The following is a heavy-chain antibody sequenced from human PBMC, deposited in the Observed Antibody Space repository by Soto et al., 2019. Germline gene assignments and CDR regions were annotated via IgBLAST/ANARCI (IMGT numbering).Heavy chain of an antibody. Sequence: GASVKVSCKASGYTFTSYGISWVRQAPGQGLEWMGWISAYNGNTNYAQKLQGRVTMTTDTSTSTAYMELRSLRSDDTAVYYCARDYDFWSGYSYSYWGQGTLVTVSS. CDR1: GYTFTSYG. V-gene: IGHV1-18*01. D-gene: IGHD3-3*01. J-gene: IGHJ4*02. CDR3: ARDYDFWSGYSYSY. CDR2: ISAYNGNT.